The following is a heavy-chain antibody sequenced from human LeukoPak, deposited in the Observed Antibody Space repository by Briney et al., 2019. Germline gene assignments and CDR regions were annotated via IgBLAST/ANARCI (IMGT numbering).Heavy chain of an antibody. CDR1: GFTFTSFA. D-gene: IGHD3-22*01. V-gene: IGHV3-23*01. CDR2: ISRSGVAT. J-gene: IGHJ4*02. Sequence: GGTLRLSCAASGFTFTSFAMSWVRQAPGKGLEWVSTISRSGVATYYANSVKGRFTISGDNSKNTVYLQMSSLRAEDTAMYYCAKHSHDGSAPYYEVQLDYWGQGTLVTVSS. CDR3: AKHSHDGSAPYYEVQLDY.